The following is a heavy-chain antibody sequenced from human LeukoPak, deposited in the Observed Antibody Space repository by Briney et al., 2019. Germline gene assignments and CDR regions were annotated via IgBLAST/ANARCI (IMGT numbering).Heavy chain of an antibody. CDR3: ARVGYYDFWSGYYRIAAAGAEVPYYFDY. V-gene: IGHV3-11*01. CDR1: GFTFSDYY. D-gene: IGHD3-3*01. Sequence: GGSLRLSCAASGFTFSDYYMSWIRQAPGKGLAWVSYISSSGSTIYYADSVKGRFTISRDNAKNSLHLQMNSLRAEDTAVYYCARVGYYDFWSGYYRIAAAGAEVPYYFDYWGQATLVTVSS. CDR2: ISSSGSTI. J-gene: IGHJ4*02.